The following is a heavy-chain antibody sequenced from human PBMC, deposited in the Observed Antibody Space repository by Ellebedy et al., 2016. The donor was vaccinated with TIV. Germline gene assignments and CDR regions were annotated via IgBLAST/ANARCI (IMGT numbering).Heavy chain of an antibody. CDR2: ISAYNGNT. D-gene: IGHD6-13*01. Sequence: AASVKVSCKASGYTFNGYSIHWVRQAPGQGLEWMGWISAYNGNTNYAQKLQGRVTMTTDTSTSTAYMELRSLRSDDTALYYCARTGYSSSWYVDYWGQGTLVTVSS. CDR3: ARTGYSSSWYVDY. V-gene: IGHV1-18*04. CDR1: GYTFNGYS. J-gene: IGHJ4*02.